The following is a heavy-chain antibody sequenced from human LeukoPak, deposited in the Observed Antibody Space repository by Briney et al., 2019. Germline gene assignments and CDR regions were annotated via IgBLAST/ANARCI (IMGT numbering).Heavy chain of an antibody. CDR2: IYYSGST. CDR3: ARQPATVTTHFDY. D-gene: IGHD4-17*01. J-gene: IGHJ4*02. V-gene: IGHV4-39*01. CDR1: GGSISSSSYY. Sequence: SETLSLICTVSGGSISSSSYYWGWIRQPPGKGLEWIGSIYYSGSTYYNPSLKSRVTISVDTSKNQFSLKLSSVTAADTAVYYCARQPATVTTHFDYWGQGTLVTVSS.